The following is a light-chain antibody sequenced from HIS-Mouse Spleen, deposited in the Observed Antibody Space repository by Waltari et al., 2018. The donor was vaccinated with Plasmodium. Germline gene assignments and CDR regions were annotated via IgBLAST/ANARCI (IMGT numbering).Light chain of an antibody. CDR3: QQYNNWPPYT. J-gene: IGKJ2*01. Sequence: EIVMTQSPATLSVSPGERATLSCRASQSVSSNLAWYQQKPGQAPRLLIYGASTRATGIPARFSGSWSGTEFTLTISSMQSEDCAVYYCQQYNNWPPYTFGQGTKLEIK. CDR2: GAS. CDR1: QSVSSN. V-gene: IGKV3-15*01.